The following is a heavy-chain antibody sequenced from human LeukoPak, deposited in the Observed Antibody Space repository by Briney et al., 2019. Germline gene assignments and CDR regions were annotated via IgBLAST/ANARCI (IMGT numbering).Heavy chain of an antibody. CDR2: INSDGSST. Sequence: GGSLRLSCAASGFTFSSYWMHWVRQAPGKGLVWVSRINSDGSSTSYADSVKGRFTISRDNAKNTLYLQMNSLRAEDTAVYYCARVRVDCCSTSCYLYFDYWGQGTLVTVSS. CDR1: GFTFSSYW. V-gene: IGHV3-74*01. CDR3: ARVRVDCCSTSCYLYFDY. J-gene: IGHJ4*02. D-gene: IGHD2-2*01.